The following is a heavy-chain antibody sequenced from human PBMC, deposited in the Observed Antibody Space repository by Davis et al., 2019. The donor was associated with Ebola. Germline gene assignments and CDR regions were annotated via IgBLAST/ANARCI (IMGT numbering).Heavy chain of an antibody. V-gene: IGHV3-43*02. D-gene: IGHD3-3*01. CDR1: GFTFDDYA. CDR3: AKDPYYDFWSGYPYYYGMDV. Sequence: GGSLRLSCAASGFTFDDYAMHWVRQAPGKGLEWVSLISGDGGSTYYADSVKGRFTISRDNSKNSLYLQMNSLRTEDTALYYCAKDPYYDFWSGYPYYYGMDVWGQGTTVTVSS. J-gene: IGHJ6*02. CDR2: ISGDGGST.